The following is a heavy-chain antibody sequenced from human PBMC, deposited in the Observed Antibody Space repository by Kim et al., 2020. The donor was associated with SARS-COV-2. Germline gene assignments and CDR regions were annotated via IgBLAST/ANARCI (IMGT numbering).Heavy chain of an antibody. CDR2: INHSGST. D-gene: IGHD2-15*01. CDR3: ARVGYCSGGSCYAY. V-gene: IGHV4-34*01. J-gene: IGHJ4*02. Sequence: SETLSLTCAVYGGSFSGYYWSWIRQPPGKGLEWIGEINHSGSTNYNPSLKSRVTISVDTSKNQFSLKLSSVTAADTAVYYCARVGYCSGGSCYAYWGQGTLVTVSS. CDR1: GGSFSGYY.